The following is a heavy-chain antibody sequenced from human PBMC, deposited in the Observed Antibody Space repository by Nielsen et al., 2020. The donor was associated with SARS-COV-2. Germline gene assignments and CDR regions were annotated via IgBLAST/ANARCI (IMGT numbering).Heavy chain of an antibody. CDR2: ISYDGSNK. D-gene: IGHD3-22*01. CDR1: GFTFSSYA. Sequence: GESLKISCAASGFTFSSYAMHWVRQAPGKGLEWVAVISYDGSNKYYADSVKGRFTISRHNSKNTLYLQMNSLRAEDTAVYYCAREYYYDSSGYYPRAFDIWGQGTMVTVSS. J-gene: IGHJ3*02. V-gene: IGHV3-30*14. CDR3: AREYYYDSSGYYPRAFDI.